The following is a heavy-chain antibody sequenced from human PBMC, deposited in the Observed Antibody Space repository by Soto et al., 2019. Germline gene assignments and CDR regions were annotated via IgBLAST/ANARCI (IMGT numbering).Heavy chain of an antibody. V-gene: IGHV1-69*13. CDR1: GGTFSSYA. Sequence: ASVKVSCKASGGTFSSYAISWVRQAPGQGLEWMGGIIPIFGTANYAQKFQGRVTITADESTSTAYMELSSLRSEDTAVYYCARAKRDDILTGSYNYYYYGMDVWGQGTTVTVSS. CDR3: ARAKRDDILTGSYNYYYYGMDV. J-gene: IGHJ6*02. CDR2: IIPIFGTA. D-gene: IGHD3-9*01.